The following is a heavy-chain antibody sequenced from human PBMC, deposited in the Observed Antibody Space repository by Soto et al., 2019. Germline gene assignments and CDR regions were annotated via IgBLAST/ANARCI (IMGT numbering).Heavy chain of an antibody. CDR3: ARTTVTTGGMDV. V-gene: IGHV4-30-4*01. CDR1: GGSISSGDYY. D-gene: IGHD4-4*01. Sequence: TLSLTCTVSGGSISSGDYYWSWIRQPPGKGLEWIGYIYYSGSTYYNPSLKSRVTISVDTSKNQFSLKLSSVTAADTAVYYCARTTVTTGGMDVWGQGTTVTVSS. CDR2: IYYSGST. J-gene: IGHJ6*02.